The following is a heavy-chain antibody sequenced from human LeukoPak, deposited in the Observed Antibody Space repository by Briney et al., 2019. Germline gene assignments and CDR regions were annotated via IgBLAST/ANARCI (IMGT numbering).Heavy chain of an antibody. CDR1: GFTVSNNY. V-gene: IGHV3-53*01. CDR3: AKDHYYDSSGYYPLHSFDY. CDR2: IYSGGST. J-gene: IGHJ4*02. D-gene: IGHD3-22*01. Sequence: GGSLRLSCAASGFTVSNNYMSWVRQAPGKGLEWVSVIYSGGSTYYADSVKGRFTISRDNSKNTLYLQMNSLRAEDTAVYYCAKDHYYDSSGYYPLHSFDYWGQGTLVTVSS.